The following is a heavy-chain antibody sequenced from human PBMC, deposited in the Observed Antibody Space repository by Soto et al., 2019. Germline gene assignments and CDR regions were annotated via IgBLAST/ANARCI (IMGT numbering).Heavy chain of an antibody. CDR3: ARASSFRGDFDI. CDR2: IYHAGSP. V-gene: IGHV4-4*02. J-gene: IGHJ3*02. D-gene: IGHD2-21*01. Sequence: ETLSLTCVVSGGSIRSSSWWTWLRQSPGKGLEWIGKIYHAGSPNYNPSFQSRVTISADNSKNSFSLKMTSVTAADTAKYYCARASSFRGDFDIWGQGTAVS. CDR1: GGSIRSSSW.